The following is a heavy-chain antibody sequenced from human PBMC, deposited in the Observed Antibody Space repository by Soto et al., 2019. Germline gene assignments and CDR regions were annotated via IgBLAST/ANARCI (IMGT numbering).Heavy chain of an antibody. Sequence: ASVKVSCKASGFTFTAYYMHWVRQAPGQGLEWMGWINPNTGDTNYAQQFEGRVTMTRDTSISTAYMQLNGLRSDDTAVYFCARDRPPDYWGQGTLVTVSS. V-gene: IGHV1-2*02. CDR1: GFTFTAYY. J-gene: IGHJ4*02. CDR3: ARDRPPDY. CDR2: INPNTGDT.